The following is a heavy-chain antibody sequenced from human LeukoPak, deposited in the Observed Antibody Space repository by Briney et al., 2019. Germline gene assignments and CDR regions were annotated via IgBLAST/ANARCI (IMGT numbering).Heavy chain of an antibody. CDR3: AAEYSSSWHNWFDP. J-gene: IGHJ5*02. CDR2: IIPIFGTA. CDR1: GGTFSSYA. V-gene: IGHV1-69*01. Sequence: GASVKVSCKASGGTFSSYAISWVRQAPGQGLEWMGGIIPIFGTANYAQKFQGRVTITADESTSTAYMELSSLGSEDTAVYYCAAEYSSSWHNWFDPWGQGTLVTVSS. D-gene: IGHD6-13*01.